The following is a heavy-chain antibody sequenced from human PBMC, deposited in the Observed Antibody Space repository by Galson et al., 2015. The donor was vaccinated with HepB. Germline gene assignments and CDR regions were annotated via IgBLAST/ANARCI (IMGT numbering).Heavy chain of an antibody. V-gene: IGHV3-48*03. CDR1: GFTFSSYE. Sequence: SLRLSCAASGFTFSSYEMNWVRQAPGKGLEWVSYISSSGSTIYYADSVKGRFTISRDNAKNSLYLQMNSLRAGDTAVYYCASQRYSSGWDWGQGTLVTVSS. D-gene: IGHD6-19*01. J-gene: IGHJ4*02. CDR2: ISSSGSTI. CDR3: ASQRYSSGWD.